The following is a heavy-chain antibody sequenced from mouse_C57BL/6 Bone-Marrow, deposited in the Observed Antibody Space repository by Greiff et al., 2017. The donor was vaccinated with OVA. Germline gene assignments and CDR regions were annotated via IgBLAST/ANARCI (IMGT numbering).Heavy chain of an antibody. CDR1: GYSFTGYY. J-gene: IGHJ2*01. CDR2: IYPYNGVS. CDR3: ARKNLYYFDY. V-gene: IGHV1-31*01. Sequence: EVQLQQSGPELVKPGASVKISCKASGYSFTGYYMHWVKQSHGNILDWIGYIYPYNGVSSYNQKFKSKATLTLDKPSSTAYMQLSSLTSEDSAVYYCARKNLYYFDYWGQGTTLTVSS.